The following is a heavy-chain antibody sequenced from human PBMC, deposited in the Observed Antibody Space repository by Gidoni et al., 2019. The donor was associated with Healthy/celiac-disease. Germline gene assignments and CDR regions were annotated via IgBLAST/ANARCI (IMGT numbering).Heavy chain of an antibody. CDR2: ISSSSSTI. J-gene: IGHJ6*02. V-gene: IGHV3-48*02. Sequence: EVQLVESGGGLVQTGGSLRLSCAASGFTFSSYSMNWVRQAPGKGLEWVSYISSSSSTIYYADSVKGRFTISRDNAKNSLYLQMNSLRDEDTAVYYCARAGQWLTNYYYYGMDVWGQGTTVTVSS. D-gene: IGHD6-19*01. CDR1: GFTFSSYS. CDR3: ARAGQWLTNYYYYGMDV.